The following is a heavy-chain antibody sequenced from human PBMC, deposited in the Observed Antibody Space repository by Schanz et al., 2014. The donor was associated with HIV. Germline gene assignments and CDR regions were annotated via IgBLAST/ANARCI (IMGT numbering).Heavy chain of an antibody. D-gene: IGHD3-22*01. CDR2: IGAAGDT. CDR1: GFTLTTYD. V-gene: IGHV3-13*01. J-gene: IGHJ6*02. CDR3: AKDRNYYESKYRGKGNYYYYYGMDV. Sequence: EVQLVESGGGLVKPGGSLRLSCAASGFTLTTYDMHWVRQGAGKGLEWVSAIGAAGDTYYAGSVKGRFTISRDNSRNSLSLLIKSLRAEDAAVYYCAKDRNYYESKYRGKGNYYYYYGMDVWGQGTTVTVSS.